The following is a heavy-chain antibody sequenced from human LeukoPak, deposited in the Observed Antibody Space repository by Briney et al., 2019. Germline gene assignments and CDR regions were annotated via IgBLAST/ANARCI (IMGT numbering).Heavy chain of an antibody. CDR1: GFTFGTYP. CDR3: ARVNEWLLLDY. CDR2: IGGSSSSI. D-gene: IGHD3-22*01. Sequence: GGSLRLSCAASGFTFGTYPMNWVRQAPGKGLEWVSSIGGSSSSIYYADPVKGRFTISRDNARNSLYLQMNSLRAEDTAIYYCARVNEWLLLDYWGQGTLVTVSS. J-gene: IGHJ4*02. V-gene: IGHV3-21*01.